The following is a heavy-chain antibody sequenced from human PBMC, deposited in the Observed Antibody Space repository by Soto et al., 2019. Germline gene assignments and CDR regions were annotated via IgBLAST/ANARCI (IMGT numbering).Heavy chain of an antibody. J-gene: IGHJ6*02. Sequence: GASVKVSCKASGYMFTNYGISWVRQAPGQGLEWMGWISAYNGNTKYAQKLQGRVTMTTDTSTSTAYMELRSLRSDDTAVYYCARDNPQDCTSNSCDVVPVDGMDVWGQGTTVTVSS. D-gene: IGHD2-2*01. V-gene: IGHV1-18*01. CDR3: ARDNPQDCTSNSCDVVPVDGMDV. CDR2: ISAYNGNT. CDR1: GYMFTNYG.